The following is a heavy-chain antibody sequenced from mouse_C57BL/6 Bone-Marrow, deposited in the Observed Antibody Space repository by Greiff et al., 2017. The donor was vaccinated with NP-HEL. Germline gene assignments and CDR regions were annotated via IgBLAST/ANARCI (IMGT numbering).Heavy chain of an antibody. D-gene: IGHD2-12*01. V-gene: IGHV1-15*01. Sequence: QVQLQQSGAELVRPGASVTLSCKASGYTFTDYEMHWVQQTPVHGLDWIGAIDPETGGPAYNQKFKGKAILTADKSSSTAYMELRSLTSEDSAVYYCTRRRRRGYDYWGQGTTLTVSS. CDR2: IDPETGGP. CDR1: GYTFTDYE. CDR3: TRRRRRGYDY. J-gene: IGHJ2*01.